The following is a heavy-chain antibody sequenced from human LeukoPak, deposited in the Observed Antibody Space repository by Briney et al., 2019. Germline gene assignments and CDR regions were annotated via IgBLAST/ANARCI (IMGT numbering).Heavy chain of an antibody. CDR2: ISSSSSYI. V-gene: IGHV3-21*01. Sequence: GGSERLPYAACGFTFRSYSMLWVHQAPGKGREGVSSISSSSSYICYADSVKGRFTISRDNAKNSLYLQMNSLRAEDTAVYYCARAAMTIRHDWFDPWGQGTLVTVSS. CDR1: GFTFRSYS. CDR3: ARAAMTIRHDWFDP. D-gene: IGHD2-2*01. J-gene: IGHJ5*02.